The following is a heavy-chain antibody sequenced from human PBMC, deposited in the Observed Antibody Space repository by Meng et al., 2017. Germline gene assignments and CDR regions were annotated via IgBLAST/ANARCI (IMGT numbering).Heavy chain of an antibody. CDR2: IYPGDSDT. Sequence: GESLKISCKGSGYSFTSYWIGCVRQMPGKGLEWMGIIYPGDSDTRYSPSFQGQVTISADKSISTAYLQWSSLKASDTAMYYCARVGATTVYYFDYWGQGTLVTVSS. CDR3: ARVGATTVYYFDY. CDR1: GYSFTSYW. J-gene: IGHJ4*02. D-gene: IGHD1-26*01. V-gene: IGHV5-51*01.